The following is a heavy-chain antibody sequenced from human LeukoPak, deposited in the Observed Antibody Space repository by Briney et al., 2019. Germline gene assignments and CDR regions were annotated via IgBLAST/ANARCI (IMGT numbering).Heavy chain of an antibody. CDR1: GDSISSYY. CDR3: ARVDSSNWYEYRGYFDY. J-gene: IGHJ4*02. D-gene: IGHD6-13*01. CDR2: IYYSGNT. Sequence: SETLSLTCTVSGDSISSYYWSWIRQPPGKGLEWIGYIYYSGNTKYNPSLKSRVTISVDTSKNQFSLKLSSVTAADTAVYYCARVDSSNWYEYRGYFDYWGQGTLVTVSS. V-gene: IGHV4-59*01.